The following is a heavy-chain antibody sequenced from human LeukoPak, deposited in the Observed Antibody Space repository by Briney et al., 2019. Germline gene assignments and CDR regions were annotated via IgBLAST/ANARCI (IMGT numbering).Heavy chain of an antibody. CDR2: IIPILGIA. Sequence: SVKVSCKASGGTFSSYAISWVRQAPGQGLEWMGRIIPILGIANYAQKFQGRVTITADKSTSTAYMELSSLRSEDTAVYYCARDRRYGGYDRSPGYYFDYWGQGTLVTVSS. J-gene: IGHJ4*02. V-gene: IGHV1-69*04. D-gene: IGHD5-12*01. CDR3: ARDRRYGGYDRSPGYYFDY. CDR1: GGTFSSYA.